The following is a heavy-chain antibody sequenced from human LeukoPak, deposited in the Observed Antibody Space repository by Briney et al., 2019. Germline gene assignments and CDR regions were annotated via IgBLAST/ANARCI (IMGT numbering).Heavy chain of an antibody. CDR1: GFIFSNYG. V-gene: IGHV3-21*06. CDR2: ISFSSTHI. Sequence: GGSLRLSCAASGFIFSNYGMSWVRQAPGKGLEWVSSISFSSTHIYYADSIQGRFTISRDNAENSLYLQMNSLRAEDTAVYYCAKNERRGIAAAGMYDAFGIWGQGTMVTVSS. J-gene: IGHJ3*02. CDR3: AKNERRGIAAAGMYDAFGI. D-gene: IGHD6-13*01.